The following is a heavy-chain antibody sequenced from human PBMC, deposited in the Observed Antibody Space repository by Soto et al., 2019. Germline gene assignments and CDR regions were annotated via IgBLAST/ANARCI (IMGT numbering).Heavy chain of an antibody. V-gene: IGHV5-51*01. J-gene: IGHJ3*02. D-gene: IGHD3-3*01. Sequence: GESLKISCKGSGYSFTSYWIGWVRQMPGKGLEWMGIINPGDSDTRYSPSFQGQVTISADKSISTAYLQWSSLKASDTAMYYCARHFNYDFWSGTTDHDAFDIWGQGTMVTVSS. CDR1: GYSFTSYW. CDR3: ARHFNYDFWSGTTDHDAFDI. CDR2: INPGDSDT.